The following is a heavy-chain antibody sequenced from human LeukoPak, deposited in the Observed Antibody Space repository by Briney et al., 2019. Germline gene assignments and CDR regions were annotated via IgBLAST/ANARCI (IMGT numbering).Heavy chain of an antibody. CDR1: GGSISSGAYT. D-gene: IGHD1-26*01. J-gene: IGHJ5*02. Sequence: SETLSLTCTVSGGSISSGAYTWNWIRQHPGKDLEWIGYIYYSGSTYYNPSLKTHVTISLDTSKNQFSLKLSSMTAADTAVYYCARTPIGPSHFDPWGQGTLATLSS. CDR3: ARTPIGPSHFDP. V-gene: IGHV4-31*01. CDR2: IYYSGST.